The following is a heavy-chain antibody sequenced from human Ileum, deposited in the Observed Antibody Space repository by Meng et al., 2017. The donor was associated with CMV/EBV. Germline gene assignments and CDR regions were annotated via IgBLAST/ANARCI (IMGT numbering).Heavy chain of an antibody. V-gene: IGHV1-2*02. CDR3: AKDVAGAREGYYYGMDV. CDR1: GYTFTGYY. J-gene: IGHJ6*02. D-gene: IGHD6-19*01. CDR2: INPNSGGT. Sequence: ASVKVSCKASGYTFTGYYMNWVRHAPGQGLEWMGWINPNSGGTNYAQKSQGRVTMTRDTSISTAYMELSRLRSDDTAVYYCAKDVAGAREGYYYGMDVWGQGTTVTVSS.